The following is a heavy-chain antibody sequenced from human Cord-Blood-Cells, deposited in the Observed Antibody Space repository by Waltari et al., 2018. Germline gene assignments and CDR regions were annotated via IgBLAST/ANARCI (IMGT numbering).Heavy chain of an antibody. CDR3: ANLEGYSGYDFDY. V-gene: IGHV3-23*01. Sequence: EVQLLESGGGLVQPGGSLRLSCAASGFTFSSYAMSWVRQAPGKGLEWVSSISGSGGSTYYADSVKGRFTISRDNSKNTLYLQMNSLRAEDTAVYYCANLEGYSGYDFDYWGQGTLVTVSS. D-gene: IGHD5-12*01. J-gene: IGHJ4*02. CDR1: GFTFSSYA. CDR2: ISGSGGST.